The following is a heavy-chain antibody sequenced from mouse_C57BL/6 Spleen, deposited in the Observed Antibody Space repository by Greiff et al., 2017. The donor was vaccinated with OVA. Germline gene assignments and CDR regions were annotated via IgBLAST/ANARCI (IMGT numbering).Heavy chain of an antibody. Sequence: EVQLQQSGAELVRPGASVKLSCTASGFNIKDDYMHWVKQRPEQGLEWIGWIDPENGDTECASKFQGKATITADTSSNTAYLQLSSLTSEDTAVYYCTRVGGTYYGSRKDAMDYWGQGTSVTVSS. CDR1: GFNIKDDY. D-gene: IGHD1-1*01. V-gene: IGHV14-4*01. J-gene: IGHJ4*01. CDR2: IDPENGDT. CDR3: TRVGGTYYGSRKDAMDY.